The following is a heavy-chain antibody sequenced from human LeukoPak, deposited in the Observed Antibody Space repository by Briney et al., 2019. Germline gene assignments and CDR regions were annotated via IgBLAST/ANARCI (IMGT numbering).Heavy chain of an antibody. J-gene: IGHJ4*02. D-gene: IGHD5-12*01. Sequence: SETLSLTCAVYGGSFSGYYWSWIRQPPGKGLEWIGEINHSGSTNYNPSLKSRVTISVDTSKNQFSLKLSSVTAADTAVYYCARARYSGSPFDYWGQGTLVTVSS. CDR1: GGSFSGYY. CDR2: INHSGST. V-gene: IGHV4-34*01. CDR3: ARARYSGSPFDY.